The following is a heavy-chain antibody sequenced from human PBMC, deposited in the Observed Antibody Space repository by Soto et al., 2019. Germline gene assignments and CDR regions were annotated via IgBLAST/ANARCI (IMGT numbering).Heavy chain of an antibody. D-gene: IGHD2-15*01. CDR2: ISSSGSTI. Sequence: GGSLRLSCAASGFTFSSYEMNWVRQAPGKGLEWVSYISSSGSTIYYADSVKGRFTISRDNAKNSLYLQMNSLRAEDTAVYYRAREVGVLAATFDYWGQGTLVTVSS. J-gene: IGHJ4*02. V-gene: IGHV3-48*03. CDR1: GFTFSSYE. CDR3: AREVGVLAATFDY.